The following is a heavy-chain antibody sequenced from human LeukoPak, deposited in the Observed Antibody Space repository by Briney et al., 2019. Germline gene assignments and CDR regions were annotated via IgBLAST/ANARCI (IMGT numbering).Heavy chain of an antibody. V-gene: IGHV3-48*01. Sequence: PPGGSLRLSCAAFKFTFSTYSMNWVRQAPGKGLEWVSYINTVGTSIRYADSVKGRFTISRDNAKNSLYLQMNSLRAEDTAVYYCAFDQYYYYYYGMDVWGQGTTVTVSS. D-gene: IGHD3-9*01. CDR1: KFTFSTYS. J-gene: IGHJ6*02. CDR3: AFDQYYYYYYGMDV. CDR2: INTVGTSI.